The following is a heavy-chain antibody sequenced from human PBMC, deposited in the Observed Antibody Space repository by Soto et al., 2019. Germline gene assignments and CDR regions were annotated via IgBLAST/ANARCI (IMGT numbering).Heavy chain of an antibody. Sequence: PSQTLSLLCAIFGVSVSSNSAAWNWIRQSPSRGLEWLGRTYYRSKWYNDYAVSVKSRITINPDTSKNQFSLQLNSMTPEDTAVYYCARGVVRFLKWFPSEEYFQPWGQGTLVTVSS. CDR2: TYYRSKWYN. J-gene: IGHJ1*01. V-gene: IGHV6-1*01. CDR1: GVSVSSNSAA. D-gene: IGHD3-3*01. CDR3: ARGVVRFLKWFPSEEYFQP.